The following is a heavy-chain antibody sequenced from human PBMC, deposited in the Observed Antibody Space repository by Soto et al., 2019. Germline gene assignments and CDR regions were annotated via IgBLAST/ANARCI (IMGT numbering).Heavy chain of an antibody. J-gene: IGHJ3*02. Sequence: ASVKVSCKASGYTFTSYDINWVRQATGQGLEWMGWMNPNSGNTGYAQKIQGRVTMTRNTSISTAYLELSSLRSEDTALYYCAKGGSGWYDAFDIWGQGTMVTVSS. V-gene: IGHV1-8*01. CDR2: MNPNSGNT. D-gene: IGHD6-19*01. CDR1: GYTFTSYD. CDR3: AKGGSGWYDAFDI.